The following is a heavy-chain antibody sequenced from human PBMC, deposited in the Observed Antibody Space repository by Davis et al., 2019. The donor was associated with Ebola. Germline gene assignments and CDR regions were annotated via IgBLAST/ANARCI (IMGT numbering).Heavy chain of an antibody. Sequence: PSETLSLTCAVYGGSFSGYFWSWIRQSPGKGLEWIAEINHSGSTNFNPSLKSRVTISVDTSKNQFSLKLSSVTAADTAVYYCAVGERHLVLRYFDWLPLYGMDVWGQGTTVTVSS. CDR3: AVGERHLVLRYFDWLPLYGMDV. CDR2: INHSGST. D-gene: IGHD3-9*01. J-gene: IGHJ6*02. CDR1: GGSFSGYF. V-gene: IGHV4-34*09.